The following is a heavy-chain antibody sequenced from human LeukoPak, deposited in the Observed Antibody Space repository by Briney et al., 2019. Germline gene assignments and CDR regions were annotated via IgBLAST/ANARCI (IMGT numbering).Heavy chain of an antibody. J-gene: IGHJ4*02. V-gene: IGHV3-48*03. CDR3: ARGTRDSWLSQFDF. D-gene: IGHD6-13*01. CDR2: ISSSGGTR. CDR1: GFAFSVYE. Sequence: GGSLRLSCAASGFAFSVYEMYWVRQAPGKGLEWVSHISSSGGTRYYADSVKGRFTISRDNAKNSLYLQMNSLRAEDTAVYYCARGTRDSWLSQFDFWGQGTLATVSS.